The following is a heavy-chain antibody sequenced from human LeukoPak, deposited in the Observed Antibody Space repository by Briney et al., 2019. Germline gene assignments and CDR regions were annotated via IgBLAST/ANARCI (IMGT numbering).Heavy chain of an antibody. CDR2: ISYDGGNI. Sequence: GGSLRLSCAASGFIFRSYGMHWVRQAPGKGLEWVAVISYDGGNISYTDSVKGRFTISRDNSKNTLYLQMNSLRAEDTAVYYCAKGVSGWPTRDAFDIWGQGTMVTVSS. D-gene: IGHD6-19*01. J-gene: IGHJ3*02. V-gene: IGHV3-30*18. CDR1: GFIFRSYG. CDR3: AKGVSGWPTRDAFDI.